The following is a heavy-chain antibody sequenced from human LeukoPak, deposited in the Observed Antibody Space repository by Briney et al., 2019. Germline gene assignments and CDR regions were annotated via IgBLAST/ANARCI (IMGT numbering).Heavy chain of an antibody. CDR1: GFTFSKAW. CDR3: TTGAWFGELYFDN. J-gene: IGHJ4*02. Sequence: GGSLRLSCAASGFTFSKAWMSWVRQAPGKGLEWVGRIKSKIDGETTDYAAPVKGRFTISRDDSKNTLYLQMNSLKTEDTAVYYCTTGAWFGELYFDNWGQGTLVTVSS. V-gene: IGHV3-15*01. CDR2: IKSKIDGETT. D-gene: IGHD3-10*01.